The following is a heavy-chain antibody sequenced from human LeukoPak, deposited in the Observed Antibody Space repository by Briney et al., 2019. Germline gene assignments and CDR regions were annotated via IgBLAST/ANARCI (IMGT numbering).Heavy chain of an antibody. CDR2: TNWNDGST. Sequence: AGSLSLTCAASGFTFDDNGMSWDRQPQGQGLEWDCGTNWNDGSTGYPDSVKGRFTNSRDNAKNSLYLQMNSVRAEDTAVYYCAELGITMIGGVWGKGTTVTISS. CDR1: GFTFDDNG. CDR3: AELGITMIGGV. D-gene: IGHD3-10*02. J-gene: IGHJ6*04. V-gene: IGHV3-20*04.